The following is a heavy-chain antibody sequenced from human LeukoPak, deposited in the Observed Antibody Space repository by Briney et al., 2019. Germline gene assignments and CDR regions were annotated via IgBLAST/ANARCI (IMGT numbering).Heavy chain of an antibody. D-gene: IGHD3-22*01. V-gene: IGHV3-43D*03. CDR1: GFTFDDYD. Sequence: GGSLRLSCAASGFTFDDYDMIWVRQTPGKGLEWVSLITWDGGETFYADSVQGRFTISRDNTRDSLYLHMTSLKVEDTAFYYCVKDNFCDSNLSDPWGQGTLVTVSS. CDR2: ITWDGGET. CDR3: VKDNFCDSNLSDP. J-gene: IGHJ5*02.